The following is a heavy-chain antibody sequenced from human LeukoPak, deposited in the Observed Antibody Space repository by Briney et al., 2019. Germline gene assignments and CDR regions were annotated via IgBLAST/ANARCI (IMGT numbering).Heavy chain of an antibody. D-gene: IGHD1-1*01. CDR3: ARENFERYD. J-gene: IGHJ4*02. CDR1: GYSISSGYY. CDR2: IYHSGNT. V-gene: IGHV4-38-2*02. Sequence: SETLSLTCTVSGYSISSGYYWGWIRPPPGKGLEWIGSIYHSGNTYYNPSLKSRVTISVDTSKNQFSLKLTSVTAADTAVYYCARENFERYDWGQGTLVTVSS.